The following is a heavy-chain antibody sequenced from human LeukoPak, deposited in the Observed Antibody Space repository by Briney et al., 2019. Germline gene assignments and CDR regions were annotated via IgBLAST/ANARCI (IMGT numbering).Heavy chain of an antibody. J-gene: IGHJ4*02. CDR2: INHSGST. D-gene: IGHD3-16*01. V-gene: IGHV4-34*01. CDR3: ARHAIEMITFGGVNDGLDY. Sequence: SETLSLTCAVYGGCFSGYYWSWIRQPPGKGLEWIGEINHSGSTNYNPSLKSRVTISVDTSKNQFSLKLSSVTAADTAVYYCARHAIEMITFGGVNDGLDYWGQGTLVTVSS. CDR1: GGCFSGYY.